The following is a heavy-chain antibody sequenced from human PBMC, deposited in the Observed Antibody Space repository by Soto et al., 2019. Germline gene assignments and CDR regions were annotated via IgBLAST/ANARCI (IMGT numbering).Heavy chain of an antibody. D-gene: IGHD3-3*01. CDR1: GGTFSSYA. J-gene: IGHJ6*02. V-gene: IGHV1-69*01. CDR2: IIPIFGTA. Sequence: QVQLVQSGAEVKKPGSSVKVSCKASGGTFSSYAISWVRQAPGRGLEWMGGIIPIFGTANYAQKFQGRVTITADESTSTAYMELSSLRSEDTAVYYCARATTRSGAYYYYGMDVWGQGTTVTVSS. CDR3: ARATTRSGAYYYYGMDV.